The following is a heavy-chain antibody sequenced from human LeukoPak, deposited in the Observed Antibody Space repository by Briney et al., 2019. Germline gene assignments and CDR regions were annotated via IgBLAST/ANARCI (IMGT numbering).Heavy chain of an antibody. D-gene: IGHD3-16*01. CDR2: ISASSTYT. V-gene: IGHV3-21*01. Sequence: GGSLRLSCVGSDNSFNSYIINWVRQAPGKGLEWVSSISASSTYTYSADSVKGRFTISRDNAKKSVYLKMDSLRAGDTAVYYCARPSERGLRSPLYYYYYGLDAWGKGPPVTVSS. CDR3: ARPSERGLRSPLYYYYYGLDA. J-gene: IGHJ6*04. CDR1: DNSFNSYI.